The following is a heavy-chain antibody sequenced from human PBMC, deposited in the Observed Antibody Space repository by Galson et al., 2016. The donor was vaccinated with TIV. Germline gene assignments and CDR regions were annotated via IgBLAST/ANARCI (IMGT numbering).Heavy chain of an antibody. J-gene: IGHJ5*02. Sequence: SLRLSCAGSGFIFCTYWMHWVRQVPGKGLLWVSHINRDGSNTSYADSVKGRFTISRDNAKNMVYLQMNSLSGEDTAVYYCARMNYDFWSGSNPGWWFDPWGQGTQVTVSS. D-gene: IGHD3-3*01. CDR3: ARMNYDFWSGSNPGWWFDP. CDR1: GFIFCTYW. CDR2: INRDGSNT. V-gene: IGHV3-74*01.